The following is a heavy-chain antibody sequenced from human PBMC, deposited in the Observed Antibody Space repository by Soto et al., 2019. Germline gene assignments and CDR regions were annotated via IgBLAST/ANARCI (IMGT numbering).Heavy chain of an antibody. CDR3: ARAGYSGYRTYYFDY. J-gene: IGHJ4*02. CDR1: GYTFTSYG. CDR2: ISAYNGNT. D-gene: IGHD5-12*01. Sequence: ASVKVSCKASGYTFTSYGISWVRQAPGQGLEWMGWISAYNGNTNNAQKLQGRVTMTTDTSTSTAYMGLRSLRSDDTAVYYCARAGYSGYRTYYFDYWGQGTLVTVSS. V-gene: IGHV1-18*01.